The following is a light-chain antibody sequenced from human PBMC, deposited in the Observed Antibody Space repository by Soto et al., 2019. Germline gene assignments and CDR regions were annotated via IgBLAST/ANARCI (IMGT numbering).Light chain of an antibody. V-gene: IGLV2-8*01. CDR1: SSDVGGYNY. CDR3: SSYAASNNYVI. J-gene: IGLJ2*01. Sequence: QSALTQPPSASGSPGQSVTISCTGTSSDVGGYNYVSWYQQHPGKAPKVMIYEVSKRPSGVPDRFSGSKSGNTASLTVSGLQAEDEADYYCSSYAASNNYVIFGDGTKLTVL. CDR2: EVS.